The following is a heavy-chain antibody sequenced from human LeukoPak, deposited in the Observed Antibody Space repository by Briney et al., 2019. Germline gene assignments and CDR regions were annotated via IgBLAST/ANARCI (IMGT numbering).Heavy chain of an antibody. CDR2: ISSSRSYI. Sequence: GGSLRHSCAASGFTFSSYSMNWVRQAPGKGLEWVSSISSSRSYIYYADSVKGRFTISRDNAKNSLYLQMNSLRAEDTAVYYCARDLIHPSVVDYDILTAYYIHYGMDVWGQGTTGTVSS. CDR3: ARDLIHPSVVDYDILTAYYIHYGMDV. D-gene: IGHD3-9*01. V-gene: IGHV3-21*01. CDR1: GFTFSSYS. J-gene: IGHJ6*02.